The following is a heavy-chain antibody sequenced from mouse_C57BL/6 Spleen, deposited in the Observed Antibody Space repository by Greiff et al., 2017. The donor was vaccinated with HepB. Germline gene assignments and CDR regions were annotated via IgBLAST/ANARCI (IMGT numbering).Heavy chain of an antibody. Sequence: EVQLVESGGDLVKPGGSLKLSCAASGFTFSSYGMSWVRQTPDKRLEWVATISSGGSYTYYPDSVKGRFTISRDNAKNTLYLQMSSLKSEDTAMYYCARHGGSSYDWGQGTTLTVSS. J-gene: IGHJ2*01. D-gene: IGHD1-1*01. V-gene: IGHV5-6*01. CDR2: ISSGGSYT. CDR3: ARHGGSSYD. CDR1: GFTFSSYG.